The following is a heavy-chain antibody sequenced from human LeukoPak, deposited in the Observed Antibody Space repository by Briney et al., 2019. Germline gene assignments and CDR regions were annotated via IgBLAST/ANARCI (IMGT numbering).Heavy chain of an antibody. CDR2: ISSTGIYT. CDR3: AKASSSWYSDFDY. D-gene: IGHD6-13*01. J-gene: IGHJ4*02. V-gene: IGHV3-11*05. Sequence: GGSLRLSCAASGFTFSDYYMTWIRQAPGKGLEWVSYISSTGIYTDYADSMKGRFTISRDNAKNSLSLQMNSLRDEDTAVYYCAKASSSWYSDFDYWGRGTLVTVSS. CDR1: GFTFSDYY.